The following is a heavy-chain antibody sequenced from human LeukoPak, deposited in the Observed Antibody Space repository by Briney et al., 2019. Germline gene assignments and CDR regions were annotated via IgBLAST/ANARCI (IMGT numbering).Heavy chain of an antibody. CDR3: ARVRGVITNYFDY. V-gene: IGHV4-31*11. CDR1: GGSFSGYY. D-gene: IGHD3-10*01. CDR2: IYYSGTT. J-gene: IGHJ4*02. Sequence: SETLSLTCAVSGGSFSGYYWSWIRQHPGKGLEWLGYIYYSGTTSYNPSLKSRLTISIDSSKNQFSLEVNSVTAADTAFYYCARVRGVITNYFDYWGQGILVTVSS.